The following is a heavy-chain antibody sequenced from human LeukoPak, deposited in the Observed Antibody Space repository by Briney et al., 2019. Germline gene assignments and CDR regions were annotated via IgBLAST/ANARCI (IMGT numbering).Heavy chain of an antibody. CDR2: INPNSGGT. CDR1: GYTFTGYY. CDR3: ARARTDLTGYLFFDY. V-gene: IGHV1-2*02. J-gene: IGHJ4*02. D-gene: IGHD3-9*01. Sequence: GASVKVSCKASGYTFTGYYMHWVRQAPGQGLEWMGWINPNSGGTNYAQKFQGRVTMTRDTSISTAYMELSRLRSDDTAVYYCARARTDLTGYLFFDYWGQGTLVTVSS.